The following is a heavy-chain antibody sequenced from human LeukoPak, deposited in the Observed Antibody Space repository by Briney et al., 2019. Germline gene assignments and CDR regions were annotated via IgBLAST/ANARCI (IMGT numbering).Heavy chain of an antibody. D-gene: IGHD5-24*01. CDR3: ARDRITLDAFDI. J-gene: IGHJ3*02. CDR1: GGSISSSSYY. Sequence: SETLSLTCTVSGGSISSSSYYWGWIRQPPGKGLEWIGSIYYSGSTYYNPSLKSRVTISVDTSKNQFSLKLSSVTAADTAVYYCARDRITLDAFDIWGQGTMVTVSS. V-gene: IGHV4-39*02. CDR2: IYYSGST.